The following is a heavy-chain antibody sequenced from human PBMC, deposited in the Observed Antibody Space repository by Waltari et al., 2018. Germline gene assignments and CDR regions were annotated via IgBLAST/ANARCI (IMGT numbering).Heavy chain of an antibody. D-gene: IGHD2-15*01. CDR2: IYPGDSAT. J-gene: IGHJ4*02. Sequence: EVQLVQSGAEVKKPGESLKISCKGSGYSFTSYWIGWVRQMPGKGLEWMGIIYPGDSATRYSPSFQGQVTISADKSISTAYLQWSSLKASDTAMYYCARQFYCSGGSCYRGDYWGQGTLVTVSS. V-gene: IGHV5-51*01. CDR1: GYSFTSYW. CDR3: ARQFYCSGGSCYRGDY.